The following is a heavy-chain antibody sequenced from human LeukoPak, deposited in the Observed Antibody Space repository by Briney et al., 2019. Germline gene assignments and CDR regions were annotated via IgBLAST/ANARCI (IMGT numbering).Heavy chain of an antibody. CDR2: ISSAGTT. V-gene: IGHV3-66*01. J-gene: IGHJ4*02. Sequence: PGGSLRLSCAASGLSVSSNYMTWVRQAPGKGLEWVSVISSAGTTYYADSVKGRFTISRDNSKNTVYLQVNSLRDEDTAVYYCARDQEAANTYYLDYWGRGTVDTGS. D-gene: IGHD2-15*01. CDR1: GLSVSSNY. CDR3: ARDQEAANTYYLDY.